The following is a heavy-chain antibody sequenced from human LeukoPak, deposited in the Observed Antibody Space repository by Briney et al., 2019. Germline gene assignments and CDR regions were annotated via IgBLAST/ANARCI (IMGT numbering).Heavy chain of an antibody. J-gene: IGHJ3*02. D-gene: IGHD3-3*02. Sequence: ASVKVSCKASGYTFTGYYMHWVRQAPGQGLEWMGWINPNSGDTNYAEKFQGRVTMTRDASISTAYMDLRRLRSDDTAVYYCARDISGGSHVFDIWGQGTMVTVSS. CDR3: ARDISGGSHVFDI. V-gene: IGHV1-2*02. CDR1: GYTFTGYY. CDR2: INPNSGDT.